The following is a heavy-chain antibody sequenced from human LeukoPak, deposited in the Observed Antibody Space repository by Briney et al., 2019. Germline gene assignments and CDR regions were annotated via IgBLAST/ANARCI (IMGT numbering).Heavy chain of an antibody. CDR2: INHSGST. Sequence: SETLSLTCAVYGGSFSGYYWSWIRQPPGKGLEWIGEINHSGSTNYNPSLKSRVTISVDTSKNQFSLKLSSVTAADTAGYYCARGTLGYCSSTSCYIAFDIWGQGTMVTVSS. D-gene: IGHD2-2*02. V-gene: IGHV4-34*01. CDR3: ARGTLGYCSSTSCYIAFDI. J-gene: IGHJ3*02. CDR1: GGSFSGYY.